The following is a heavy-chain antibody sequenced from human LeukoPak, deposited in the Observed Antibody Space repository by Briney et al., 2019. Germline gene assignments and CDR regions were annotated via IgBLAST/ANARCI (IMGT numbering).Heavy chain of an antibody. V-gene: IGHV1-2*02. J-gene: IGHJ5*02. CDR3: ARGRYYYDSSGPYNWFDP. Sequence: ASVKVSCKASGYTFTGYYMHWVRQAPGQGLEWMGWINPNSGGTNYAQKLQGRVTMTTDTSTSTAYMELRSLRSDDTAVYYCARGRYYYDSSGPYNWFDPWGQGTLVTVSS. D-gene: IGHD3-22*01. CDR1: GYTFTGYY. CDR2: INPNSGGT.